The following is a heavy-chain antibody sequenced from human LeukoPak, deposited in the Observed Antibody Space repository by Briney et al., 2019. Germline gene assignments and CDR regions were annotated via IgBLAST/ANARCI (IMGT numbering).Heavy chain of an antibody. CDR3: ARVRKGGGYYYFDN. CDR1: GGSITSNNYY. CDR2: INYSGST. Sequence: SSETLSLTCTVSGGSITSNNYYWSWIRQPPGKGLEWIGYINYSGSTNYNPSLKSRVNISLDTSKNQFSLKLNSVTAADTAVYYCARVRKGGGYYYFDNWGQGTLVTVSS. J-gene: IGHJ4*02. D-gene: IGHD2-21*01. V-gene: IGHV4-61*01.